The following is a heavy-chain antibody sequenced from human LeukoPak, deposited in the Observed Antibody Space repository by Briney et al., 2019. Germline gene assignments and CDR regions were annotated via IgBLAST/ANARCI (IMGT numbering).Heavy chain of an antibody. CDR1: GYSFSTYW. V-gene: IGHV5-51*01. CDR3: ARLVGGVAGMGDYFDF. CDR2: IYPGDSDT. D-gene: IGHD6-19*01. J-gene: IGHJ4*02. Sequence: GESLQISCKGSGYSFSTYWIGWVRQVPGKGLEWMGIIYPGDSDTRESPSFQGQVTMSADRSISTAYLQWSSLKASDSAMYYCARLVGGVAGMGDYFDFWGQGTLVTVYS.